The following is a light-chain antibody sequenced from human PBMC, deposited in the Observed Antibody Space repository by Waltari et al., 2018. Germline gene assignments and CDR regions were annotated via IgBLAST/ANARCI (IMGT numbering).Light chain of an antibody. CDR2: AAS. CDR3: QQSYSSLRT. CDR1: RGVSPY. Sequence: DIQLTQSPSSRSASVGDNIPITCRASRGVSPYLNWYQQKPGNAPKLLIYAASSLLSGVPSRFSGSGAGTDFTLTISSLQAEDFATYFCQQSYSSLRTFGQGTKVEV. J-gene: IGKJ1*01. V-gene: IGKV1-39*01.